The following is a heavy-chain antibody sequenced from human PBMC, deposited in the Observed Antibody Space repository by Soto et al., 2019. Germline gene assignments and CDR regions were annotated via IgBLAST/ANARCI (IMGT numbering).Heavy chain of an antibody. CDR2: INPNSGGT. J-gene: IGHJ4*02. D-gene: IGHD3-22*01. CDR1: GYTFTGYY. CDR3: ARDRPLDYYDSSGYSGPHDY. Sequence: ASVKVSCKASGYTFTGYYMHWVRQAPGQGLEWMGWINPNSGGTNYAQKFQGRVTMTRDTSISTAYMELSRLRSDDTAVYYCARDRPLDYYDSSGYSGPHDYWGQGTLVTVSS. V-gene: IGHV1-2*02.